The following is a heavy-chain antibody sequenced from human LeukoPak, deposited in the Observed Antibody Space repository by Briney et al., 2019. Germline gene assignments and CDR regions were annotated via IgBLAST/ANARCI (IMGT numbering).Heavy chain of an antibody. J-gene: IGHJ5*02. CDR2: ISAYNGNT. V-gene: IGHV1-18*01. CDR1: GYTFTSYG. D-gene: IGHD6-6*01. CDR3: ARERNRIAARWFDP. Sequence: ASVKVSCKASGYTFTSYGISWVRQAPGQELEWMGWISAYNGNTNYAQKLQGRVTMTTDTSTSTAYMELRSLRSDDTAVYYCARERNRIAARWFDPWGQGTLVTVSS.